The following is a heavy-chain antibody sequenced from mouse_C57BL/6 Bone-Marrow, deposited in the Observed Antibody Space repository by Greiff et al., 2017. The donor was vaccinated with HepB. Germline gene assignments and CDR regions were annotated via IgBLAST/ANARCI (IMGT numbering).Heavy chain of an antibody. CDR1: GFTFSDYY. Sequence: EVKLQESGGGLVQPGGSLKLSCAASGFTFSDYYMYWVRQTPEKRLEWVAYISNGGGSTYYPDTVKGRFTISRDNAKNTLYLQMSRLKSEDTAMYYCARRGYYGSSLYYAMDYWGQGTSVTVSS. D-gene: IGHD1-1*01. J-gene: IGHJ4*01. V-gene: IGHV5-12*01. CDR2: ISNGGGST. CDR3: ARRGYYGSSLYYAMDY.